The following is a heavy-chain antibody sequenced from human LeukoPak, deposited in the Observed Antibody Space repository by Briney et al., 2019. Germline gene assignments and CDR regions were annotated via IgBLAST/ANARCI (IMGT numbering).Heavy chain of an antibody. CDR1: GGSFSGHY. D-gene: IGHD3-22*01. V-gene: IGHV4-34*01. CDR3: ARTGYYYDSSGPRGSYYMDV. J-gene: IGHJ6*03. Sequence: SETLSLTCAVYGGSFSGHYWSWIRQPPGKGLEWIGEINHSGSTNYNPSLKSRVTISVDTSKNQFSLKLSSVTAADTAVYYCARTGYYYDSSGPRGSYYMDVWGKGTTVTISS. CDR2: INHSGST.